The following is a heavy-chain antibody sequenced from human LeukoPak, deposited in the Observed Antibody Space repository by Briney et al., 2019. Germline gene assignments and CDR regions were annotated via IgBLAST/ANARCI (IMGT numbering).Heavy chain of an antibody. D-gene: IGHD2-15*01. V-gene: IGHV4-59*08. CDR1: GGSISDFY. CDR3: ARHAYCSGGSCYARGWFDP. Sequence: SETLSLTCSVSGGSISDFYWSWIRQPPGKGLEWIGYIYYSGSTNYNPSLKSRVTISADTSKNQFSLKLSSVTAADTAVYYCARHAYCSGGSCYARGWFDPWGQGTLVTVSS. CDR2: IYYSGST. J-gene: IGHJ5*02.